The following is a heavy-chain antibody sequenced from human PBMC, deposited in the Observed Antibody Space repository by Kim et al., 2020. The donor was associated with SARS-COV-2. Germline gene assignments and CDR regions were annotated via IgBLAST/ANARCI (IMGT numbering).Heavy chain of an antibody. CDR1: GFTFSSYA. J-gene: IGHJ5*02. CDR3: ARVKNVLLWFGWFDP. Sequence: GGSLRLSCAASGFTFSSYAMHWVRQAPGKGLEWVAVISYDGSNKYYADSVKGRFTISRDNSKNTLYLQMNSLRAEDTAVYYCARVKNVLLWFGWFDPWGQGTLVTVSS. D-gene: IGHD3-10*01. V-gene: IGHV3-30*04. CDR2: ISYDGSNK.